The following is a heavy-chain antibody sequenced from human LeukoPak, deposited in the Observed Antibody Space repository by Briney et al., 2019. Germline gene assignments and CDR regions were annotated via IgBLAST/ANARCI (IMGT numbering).Heavy chain of an antibody. CDR3: ARAGTESRWGLPRADYYYMDV. CDR1: GYTFTGYY. D-gene: IGHD1-26*01. CDR2: INPNSGGT. Sequence: GASVKVSCKASGYTFTGYYIHWVRQAPGQGLEWMGWINPNSGGTNSAQKFQGRVTLTRDTSISAAYMELSNLRSDDTAVYYCARAGTESRWGLPRADYYYMDVWAKGTTVTVSS. J-gene: IGHJ6*03. V-gene: IGHV1-2*02.